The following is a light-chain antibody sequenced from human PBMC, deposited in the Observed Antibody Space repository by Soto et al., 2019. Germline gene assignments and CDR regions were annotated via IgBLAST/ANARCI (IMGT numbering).Light chain of an antibody. CDR2: GAS. CDR1: QSVRSN. V-gene: IGKV3-20*01. Sequence: EIVMTQSPATLSVSPGERATLSCRASQSVRSNLAWYQQKPGQAPRLLIYGASTRATGIPDRFSGGGSGTDFTLTISRLEPEDFAVYYCQHYGSSFTFGQGTRLEIK. CDR3: QHYGSSFT. J-gene: IGKJ5*01.